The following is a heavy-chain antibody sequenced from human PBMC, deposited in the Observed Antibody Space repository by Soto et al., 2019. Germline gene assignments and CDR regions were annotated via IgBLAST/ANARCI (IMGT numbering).Heavy chain of an antibody. CDR3: ARVGGYCGGDCYLYYFDY. CDR2: IIPILGIA. CDR1: GGTFSSYT. Sequence: QVQLVQSGAEVKKPGSSVKVSCKASGGTFSSYTISWVRQAPGQGLEWMGKIIPILGIANYAQKFQGRVTITADKSTSTAYMEPSSLRSEDTAVYYCARVGGYCGGDCYLYYFDYWGQGTLVTVSS. J-gene: IGHJ4*02. D-gene: IGHD2-21*02. V-gene: IGHV1-69*02.